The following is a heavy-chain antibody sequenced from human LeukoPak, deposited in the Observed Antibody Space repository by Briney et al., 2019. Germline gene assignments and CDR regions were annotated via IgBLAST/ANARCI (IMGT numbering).Heavy chain of an antibody. CDR3: AKALSGGDYYYYGMDV. CDR2: ISGSGGST. V-gene: IGHV3-23*01. Sequence: GGSLRLSCAASGFTFSSYAMSWVRQAPGKGLEWVSAISGSGGSTYYADSVKGRFTISRGNSKNTLYLQMNSLRAEDTAVYYCAKALSGGDYYYYGMDVWGQGTTVTVSS. CDR1: GFTFSSYA. J-gene: IGHJ6*02. D-gene: IGHD3-16*01.